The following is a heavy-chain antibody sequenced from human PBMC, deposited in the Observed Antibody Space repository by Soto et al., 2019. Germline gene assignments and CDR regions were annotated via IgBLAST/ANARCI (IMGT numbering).Heavy chain of an antibody. CDR2: IYYSGST. CDR3: AGSTEDYVGMDV. CDR1: GGSISSSSYY. J-gene: IGHJ6*02. V-gene: IGHV4-39*01. Sequence: QLQLQESGPGLVKPSETLSLTCTVSGGSISSSSYYWGWIRQPPGKGLEWIGSIYYSGSTYYNPSLKSRVTISVDTSKNQFSLKLSSVTAADTAVYYCAGSTEDYVGMDVWGQGTTVTVSS. D-gene: IGHD2-2*01.